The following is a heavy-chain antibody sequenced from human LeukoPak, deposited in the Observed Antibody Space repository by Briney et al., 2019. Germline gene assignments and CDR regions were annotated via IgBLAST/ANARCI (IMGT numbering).Heavy chain of an antibody. J-gene: IGHJ5*02. CDR1: GFAFRTYW. D-gene: IGHD3-3*01. Sequence: PGGSLRLSCAASGFAFRTYWMTWVRQAPGKGLEWVASINQDGDGKYYVDSVKGRCTISRDNTKNSLYLQMNTLRAEDTAVYYCARQSARNWFDPWGQGTLVTVSS. CDR3: ARQSARNWFDP. V-gene: IGHV3-7*01. CDR2: INQDGDGK.